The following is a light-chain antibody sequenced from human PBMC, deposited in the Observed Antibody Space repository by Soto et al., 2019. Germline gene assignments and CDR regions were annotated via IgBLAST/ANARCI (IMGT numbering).Light chain of an antibody. CDR1: QSGSNN. Sequence: EIVMTQSPATLSVSPGERATLSCRASQSGSNNLAWYQQKPGQAPRLLISGATTRATGIPVRFSGRGSGTEFTFTILSLQSEDFAVYSCQQYNDWPPITFGQGTRLEIK. J-gene: IGKJ5*01. CDR2: GAT. V-gene: IGKV3-15*01. CDR3: QQYNDWPPIT.